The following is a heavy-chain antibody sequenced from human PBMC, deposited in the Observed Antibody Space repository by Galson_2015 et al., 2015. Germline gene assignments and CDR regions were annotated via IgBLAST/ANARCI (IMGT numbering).Heavy chain of an antibody. Sequence: SETLSLTCTVSGGSITNSNWWSWVRQPPGKGLEWIGEIYHSGSTKYNVSLKSRVTISVDKSRDQFSLKVTSVTAADTAVYYCARHRHGMGRYMDVWGKGTTVIVSS. D-gene: IGHD3-16*01. V-gene: IGHV4-4*02. J-gene: IGHJ6*03. CDR3: ARHRHGMGRYMDV. CDR1: GGSITNSNW. CDR2: IYHSGST.